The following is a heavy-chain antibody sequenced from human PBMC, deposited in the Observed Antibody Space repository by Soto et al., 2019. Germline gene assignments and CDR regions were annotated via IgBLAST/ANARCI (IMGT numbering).Heavy chain of an antibody. CDR1: GFSLSTSGMC. V-gene: IGHV2-70*01. CDR2: IDWDDDK. Sequence: SGPTLVNPTQTLTLTCTFSGFSLSTSGMCVSWIRQPPGKALEWLALIDWDDDKYYSTSLKTRLTISKDTSKNQVVLTMTNMDPVDTATYYCARIRRGTDYYYYYGMDVWGQGTTVTVSS. J-gene: IGHJ6*02. D-gene: IGHD3-16*01. CDR3: ARIRRGTDYYYYYGMDV.